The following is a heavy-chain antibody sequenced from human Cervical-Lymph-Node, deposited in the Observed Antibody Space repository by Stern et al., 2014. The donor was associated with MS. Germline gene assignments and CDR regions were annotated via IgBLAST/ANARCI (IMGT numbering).Heavy chain of an antibody. CDR1: GFSLSTSGVG. CDR3: AHRRESRLVD. J-gene: IGHJ4*02. D-gene: IGHD6-6*01. Sequence: ESGPTLVKPTQTLTLTCTFSGFSLSTSGVGVSWIRPPPGKALEWLAVIYWDGDKRYSPSLKSRLTITKDTLEDQVVLTMTNMDPEDTATYYCAHRRESRLVDWGQGTLITVSS. V-gene: IGHV2-5*02. CDR2: IYWDGDK.